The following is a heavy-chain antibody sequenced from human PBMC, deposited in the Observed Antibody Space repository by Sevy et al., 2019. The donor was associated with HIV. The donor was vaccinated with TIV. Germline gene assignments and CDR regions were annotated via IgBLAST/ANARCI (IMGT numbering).Heavy chain of an antibody. D-gene: IGHD3-9*01. Sequence: GGSLRLSCAASGFTFSSYWMHWVRQAPGKGLVWVSRINSDGSSTSYADSVKGRFTTSRDNAKKTLYLQMTSRRAEDTTVYCCARVVLRYIDWLRDWGQGTLVTVSS. CDR2: INSDGSST. CDR1: GFTFSSYW. J-gene: IGHJ4*02. V-gene: IGHV3-74*01. CDR3: ARVVLRYIDWLRD.